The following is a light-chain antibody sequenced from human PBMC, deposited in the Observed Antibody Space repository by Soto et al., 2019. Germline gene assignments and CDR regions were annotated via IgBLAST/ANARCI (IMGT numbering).Light chain of an antibody. CDR3: QQYGSAPWT. Sequence: EIVLTQSPGTLSLSPGERATLSCRATESVVSNYLAWYQLKPGQAPRLLIYDASSRATGIPDRFSGSGSGTDFTLTISRLEPEDFAVYDCQQYGSAPWTFGQGTKVEIK. CDR2: DAS. J-gene: IGKJ1*01. V-gene: IGKV3-20*01. CDR1: ESVVSNY.